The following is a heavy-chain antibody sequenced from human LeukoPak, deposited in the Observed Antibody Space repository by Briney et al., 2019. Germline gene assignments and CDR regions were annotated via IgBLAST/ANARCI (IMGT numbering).Heavy chain of an antibody. CDR3: ARERSGSYYYYYMDV. D-gene: IGHD1-26*01. CDR2: IYTSGST. Sequence: SETLSLTCTVSGGSISSYYWSWIRQPPGKGLEWIGRIYTSGSTNYNPSLKSRVTVSVDTSKNQFSLKLSSVTAADTAVYYCARERSGSYYYYYMDVWGKGTTVTISS. CDR1: GGSISSYY. V-gene: IGHV4-4*07. J-gene: IGHJ6*03.